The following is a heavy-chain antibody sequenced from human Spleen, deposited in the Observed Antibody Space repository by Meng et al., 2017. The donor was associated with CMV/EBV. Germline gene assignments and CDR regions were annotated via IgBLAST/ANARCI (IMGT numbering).Heavy chain of an antibody. CDR3: ATLYGGLNYFDY. V-gene: IGHV3-30*04. J-gene: IGHJ4*02. CDR1: GFTFRSYA. Sequence: CAASGFTFRSYAMHWVRQAPGEGLEWVAVISYDGSNKYYADSVKGRFTISRDNSKNTLSLQMDSLRAEDTAVYYCATLYGGLNYFDYWGQGTLVTVSS. D-gene: IGHD4-17*01. CDR2: ISYDGSNK.